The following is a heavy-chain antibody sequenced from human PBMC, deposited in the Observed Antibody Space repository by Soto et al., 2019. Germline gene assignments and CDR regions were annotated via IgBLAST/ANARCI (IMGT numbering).Heavy chain of an antibody. V-gene: IGHV4-34*01. CDR3: ARGYGPIDY. J-gene: IGHJ4*02. CDR2: INHSGST. D-gene: IGHD3-10*01. Sequence: PSETLSLTCTVSGGSISDYYWSWVRQPPGKGLEWIGEINHSGSTNYNPSLKSRVTISVDASKNQFSLKLSSVTAADAAVYFCARGYGPIDYWGQGTLVTVSS. CDR1: GGSISDYY.